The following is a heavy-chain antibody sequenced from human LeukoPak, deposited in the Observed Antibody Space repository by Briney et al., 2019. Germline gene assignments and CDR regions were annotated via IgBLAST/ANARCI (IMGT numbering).Heavy chain of an antibody. V-gene: IGHV5-51*01. Sequence: GESLKISCKASGYKFTNYWIGWVRQMPGKGLEWMTIIYPDDSETSYSPSVQGQVTISADKSIATMYLQWSSLKASDTAMYYCARALRTGQGDYVPVLWGQGTLVIVSS. CDR1: GYKFTNYW. CDR2: IYPDDSET. D-gene: IGHD4-17*01. J-gene: IGHJ4*02. CDR3: ARALRTGQGDYVPVL.